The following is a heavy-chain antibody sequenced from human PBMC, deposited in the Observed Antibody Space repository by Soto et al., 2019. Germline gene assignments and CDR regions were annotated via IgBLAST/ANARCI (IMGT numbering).Heavy chain of an antibody. D-gene: IGHD2-21*01. Sequence: SEKVSCKASGGTFNKYGISWVRQAPGQGLEWMGVIIPLYGTVNYAQKFQGRVSITADKSTSTAYMDLIRLRSDLTAVYYCASFRVIRGVIPSQFVLWGQGTQVTVSS. CDR2: IIPLYGTV. CDR3: ASFRVIRGVIPSQFVL. CDR1: GGTFNKYG. V-gene: IGHV1-69*06. J-gene: IGHJ4*02.